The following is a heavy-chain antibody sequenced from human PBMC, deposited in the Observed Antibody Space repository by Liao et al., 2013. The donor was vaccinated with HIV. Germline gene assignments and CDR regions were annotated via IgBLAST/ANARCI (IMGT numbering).Heavy chain of an antibody. Sequence: QVQLLESGSGLLKPSETLSLTCAVYDDSFDSDYWGWVRQSPGKGLEWIGEINHSGSTNYNPSLKSRVTISVDTSKNQFSLKLSSVNAADTAVYYCARVAAGKTRRFDYWGQGTVVTVSS. CDR2: INHSGST. CDR1: DDSFDSDY. D-gene: IGHD6-13*01. V-gene: IGHV4-34*01. J-gene: IGHJ4*02. CDR3: ARVAAGKTRRFDY.